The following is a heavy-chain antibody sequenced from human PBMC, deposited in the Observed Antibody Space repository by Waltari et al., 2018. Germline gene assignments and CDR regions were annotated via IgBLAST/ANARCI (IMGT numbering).Heavy chain of an antibody. V-gene: IGHV4-59*01. CDR3: ARGGNWAYYFDY. J-gene: IGHJ4*02. Sequence: QVQLQESGPGLVKPSETLSLTCTVSGGSISSYYWSCLRQPPGKGLEWIGYIYYSGSTNYNPSLKSRVTISVDTSKNQFSLKLSSVTAADTAVYYCARGGNWAYYFDYWGQGTLVTVSS. CDR2: IYYSGST. D-gene: IGHD7-27*01. CDR1: GGSISSYY.